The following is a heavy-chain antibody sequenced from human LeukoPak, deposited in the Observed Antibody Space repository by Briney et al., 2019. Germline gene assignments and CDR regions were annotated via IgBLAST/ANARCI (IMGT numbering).Heavy chain of an antibody. CDR3: ASGVVVAATQRFDY. J-gene: IGHJ4*02. D-gene: IGHD2-15*01. CDR1: GGTFSSYA. V-gene: IGHV1-69*13. Sequence: SVKVFCKASGGTFSSYAISWGRQAPGQGLEWMGGIIPIFGTANYAQKFQGRVTITADESTSTAYMELSSLGSEDTAVYYCASGVVVAATQRFDYWGQGTLVTVSS. CDR2: IIPIFGTA.